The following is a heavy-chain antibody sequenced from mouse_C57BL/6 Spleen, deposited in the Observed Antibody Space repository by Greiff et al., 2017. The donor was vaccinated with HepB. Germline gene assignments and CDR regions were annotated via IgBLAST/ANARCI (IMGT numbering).Heavy chain of an antibody. V-gene: IGHV1-64*01. CDR3: ARGELGGWYFDV. J-gene: IGHJ1*03. CDR2: IHPNSGST. D-gene: IGHD4-1*01. CDR1: GYTFTSYW. Sequence: VQPQQSGAELVKPGASVKLSCKASGYTFTSYWMHWVKQRPGQGLEWIGMIHPNSGSTNYNEKFKSKATLTVDKSSSTAYMQLSSLTSEDSAVYYCARGELGGWYFDVWGTGTTVTVSS.